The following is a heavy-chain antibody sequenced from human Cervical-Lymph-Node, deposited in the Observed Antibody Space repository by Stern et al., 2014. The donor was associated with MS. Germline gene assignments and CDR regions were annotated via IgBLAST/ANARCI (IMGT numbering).Heavy chain of an antibody. Sequence: QLVQSGAEVKKPGSSVKVSCKVSGGTFSSYTLNWVRQAPGQGLEWMGGIIPIFATTNYPQTFQGKVTIPADGSTSTTYLEVSSLTSEDTAVYYCAREGIPGAGGTFDNWGQGTLVIVSS. D-gene: IGHD1-26*01. CDR2: IIPIFATT. CDR1: GGTFSSYT. CDR3: AREGIPGAGGTFDN. V-gene: IGHV1-69*01. J-gene: IGHJ4*02.